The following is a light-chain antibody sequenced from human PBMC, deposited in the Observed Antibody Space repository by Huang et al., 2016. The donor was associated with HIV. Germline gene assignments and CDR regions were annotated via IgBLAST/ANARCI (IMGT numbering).Light chain of an antibody. CDR3: QHYNNWPPFT. CDR2: GAS. J-gene: IGKJ3*01. CDR1: QSVSTK. Sequence: EVVMTQSPATLSVSPGERATLSCRASQSVSTKLAWYQHKPGHAPRLLMYGASTRATGIPARFSGSGSGTEFTLTISSLQSEDFAVYYCQHYNNWPPFTFGPGTKVDIK. V-gene: IGKV3-15*01.